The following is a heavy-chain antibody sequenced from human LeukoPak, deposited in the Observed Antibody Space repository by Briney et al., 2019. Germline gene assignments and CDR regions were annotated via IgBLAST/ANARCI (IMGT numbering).Heavy chain of an antibody. D-gene: IGHD1-26*01. Sequence: GGSLRLSCAASGFTFSSYWMSWVRQAPGKGLEWVANIKQDGTETYYLESVTGRFTISRDNAKNSLYLQMNSLRAEDTAVYYCARSGSYNYYWYFDLWGRGTLVTVSS. CDR2: IKQDGTET. J-gene: IGHJ2*01. CDR1: GFTFSSYW. V-gene: IGHV3-7*01. CDR3: ARSGSYNYYWYFDL.